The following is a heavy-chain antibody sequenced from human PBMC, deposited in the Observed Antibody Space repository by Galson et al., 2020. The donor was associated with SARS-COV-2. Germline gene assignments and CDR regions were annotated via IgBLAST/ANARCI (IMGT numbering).Heavy chain of an antibody. D-gene: IGHD2-2*01. CDR2: IYYGGST. CDR1: GGSVSSGSYY. Sequence: SQTLSLTCTISGGSVSSGSYYWSWIRQPPGKWLEWNGYIYYGGSTTSNPSLKSRVTISVDTSKNQFSLKLSSVTAADTAVYYCARAEYCSSTSCWGAFDIWGQGTMVTVSS. V-gene: IGHV4-61*01. CDR3: ARAEYCSSTSCWGAFDI. J-gene: IGHJ3*02.